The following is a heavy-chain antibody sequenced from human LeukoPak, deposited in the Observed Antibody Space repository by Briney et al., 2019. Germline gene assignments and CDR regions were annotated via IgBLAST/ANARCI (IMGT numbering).Heavy chain of an antibody. D-gene: IGHD5-18*01. J-gene: IGHJ5*02. V-gene: IGHV1-3*01. CDR2: INAGNGNT. CDR1: GYTFTSYA. Sequence: ASVKVSCKASGYTFTSYAMHWVRQAPGQRLEWMGWINAGNGNTKYSQKFQGRVTITRDTSASTAYMELSSLRSEGTAVYYCARDRARGYSYGYWFDPWGQGTLVTVSS. CDR3: ARDRARGYSYGYWFDP.